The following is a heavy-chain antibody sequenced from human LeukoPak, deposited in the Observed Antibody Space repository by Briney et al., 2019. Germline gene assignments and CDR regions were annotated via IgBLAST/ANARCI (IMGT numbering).Heavy chain of an antibody. CDR1: GYSISSGYQ. Sequence: SETLSLTCGVSGYSISSGYQWAWIRQSPGKGLEWIGSIYHSGSAHYGPSLKSRVTISVETSKNQFSLNMYSVTAADTAVYYCARDPRWLTPDCTSTSCYENYFDPWGQGTLVTVSS. J-gene: IGHJ5*02. V-gene: IGHV4-38-2*02. CDR2: IYHSGSA. CDR3: ARDPRWLTPDCTSTSCYENYFDP. D-gene: IGHD2-2*01.